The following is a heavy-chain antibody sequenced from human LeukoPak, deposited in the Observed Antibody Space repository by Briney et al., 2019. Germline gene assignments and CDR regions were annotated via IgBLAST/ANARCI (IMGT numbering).Heavy chain of an antibody. CDR3: AREIRDVWGSYRPIDY. CDR2: ISYDGSNK. J-gene: IGHJ4*02. Sequence: GGSLRLSCAASGFTFSDYYMSWIRQAPGKGLEWVAVISYDGSNKYYADSVKGRFTISRDNSKNTLYLQMNSLRAEDTAVYYCAREIRDVWGSYRPIDYWGQGTLVTVSS. D-gene: IGHD3-16*02. V-gene: IGHV3-30*03. CDR1: GFTFSDYY.